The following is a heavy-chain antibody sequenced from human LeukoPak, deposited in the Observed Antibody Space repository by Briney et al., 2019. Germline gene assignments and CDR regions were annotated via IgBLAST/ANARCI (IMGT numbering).Heavy chain of an antibody. J-gene: IGHJ6*03. V-gene: IGHV3-48*03. D-gene: IGHD3-3*01. CDR3: ARYLVFGECYYYMDV. CDR2: ISSSGSTI. CDR1: GFTFSSYE. Sequence: PGGSLRLSCAASGFTFSSYEMNWVRQAPGKGLEWVSYISSSGSTIYYADSVKGRFTISRDNAKNSLYLQMNSLRAEDTAVYYCARYLVFGECYYYMDVWGKGTTVTVSS.